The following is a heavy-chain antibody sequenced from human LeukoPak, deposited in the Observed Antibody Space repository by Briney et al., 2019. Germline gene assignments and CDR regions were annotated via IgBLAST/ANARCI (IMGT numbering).Heavy chain of an antibody. CDR1: GFTFSNAW. CDR2: IKSKTDGGTT. J-gene: IGHJ4*02. CDR3: TTGLSIAAAGTGDYFDY. V-gene: IGHV3-15*01. Sequence: PGGSLRLSCAASGFTFSNAWMSWVRQAPGKGLEWVGRIKSKTDGGTTDYAAPVKGRFTISRDDSKNTLYLQMNSLKTEDTAVYYCTTGLSIAAAGTGDYFDYWGQGTLVTVSS. D-gene: IGHD6-13*01.